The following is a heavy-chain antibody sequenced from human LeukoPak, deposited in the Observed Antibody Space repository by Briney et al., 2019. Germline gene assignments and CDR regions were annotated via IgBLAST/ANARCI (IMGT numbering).Heavy chain of an antibody. CDR3: ARAASRDGYNDY. Sequence: ASVKVSCKASGYTFTSYAMHWVRQAPGQRLEWMGWINAGNGNTKYSQKLQGRVTMTTDTSTSTAYMELRSLRSDDTAVYYCARAASRDGYNDYWGQGTLVTVSS. CDR2: INAGNGNT. CDR1: GYTFTSYA. J-gene: IGHJ4*02. V-gene: IGHV1-3*01. D-gene: IGHD5-24*01.